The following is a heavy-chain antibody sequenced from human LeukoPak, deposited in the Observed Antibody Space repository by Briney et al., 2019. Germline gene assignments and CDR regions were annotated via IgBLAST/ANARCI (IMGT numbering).Heavy chain of an antibody. D-gene: IGHD5-12*01. Sequence: GSSVKVSCKASGGTFSSYAISWVRQAPGQGLEWMGRIIPILGIANYAQKFQGRVTITADKSTSTAYMELSSLRSEDTAVYYCARVYGGYYYYYYGMDVWGQGTTVTVSS. CDR2: IIPILGIA. J-gene: IGHJ6*02. V-gene: IGHV1-69*04. CDR3: ARVYGGYYYYYYGMDV. CDR1: GGTFSSYA.